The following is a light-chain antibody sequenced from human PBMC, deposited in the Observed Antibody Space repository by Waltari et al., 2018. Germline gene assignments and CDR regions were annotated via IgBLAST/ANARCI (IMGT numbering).Light chain of an antibody. V-gene: IGLV2-14*03. CDR2: DVN. CDR1: SSDVGAYGY. Sequence: QSALTQPGSVSGSPGQSITISCTGTSSDVGAYGYVSWYQQKPDKAPKLLIFDVNNRALGVSKRFSGSKSGNTASLTISGLQAEDESDYYCCSFTARGTWIFGGGTRLTVV. J-gene: IGLJ2*01. CDR3: CSFTARGTWI.